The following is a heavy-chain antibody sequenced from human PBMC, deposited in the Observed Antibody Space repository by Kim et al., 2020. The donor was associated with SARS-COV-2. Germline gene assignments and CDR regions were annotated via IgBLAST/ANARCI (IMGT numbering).Heavy chain of an antibody. CDR3: ARAVAGSSMDY. V-gene: IGHV3-33*05. CDR2: ISYDGNKK. J-gene: IGHJ4*02. Sequence: GGSLRLSCAASGFIFSSHGMHWVRQAPGKGLEWVAVISYDGNKKEYGDSAKGRFTISRDKFKNMLYLQMNSLRAEDTAVYYCARAVAGSSMDYWGQGTLVTVSS. D-gene: IGHD1-26*01. CDR1: GFIFSSHG.